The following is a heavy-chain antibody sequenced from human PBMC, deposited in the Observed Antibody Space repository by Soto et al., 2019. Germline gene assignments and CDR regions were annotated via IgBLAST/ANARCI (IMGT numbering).Heavy chain of an antibody. D-gene: IGHD2-2*01. CDR3: AKEGATSWYFFDY. CDR1: GFAFSNYA. Sequence: HHWGSLRLSCAASGFAFSNYAMNWVRQPPGKGLEWVSTISGSGGGAYYADSVKGRFTISRDNSKNTLYLQMNSLTAEDTAIYYCAKEGATSWYFFDYWGQGTLVTVSS. CDR2: ISGSGGGA. J-gene: IGHJ4*02. V-gene: IGHV3-23*01.